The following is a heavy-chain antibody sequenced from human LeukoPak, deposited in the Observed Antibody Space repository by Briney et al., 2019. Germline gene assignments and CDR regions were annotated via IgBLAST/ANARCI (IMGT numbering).Heavy chain of an antibody. V-gene: IGHV3-9*01. Sequence: AGGSLRLSCAASGFTFDDYAMHWVRHAPGKGLEWVSGISWNSGSIGYADSVKGRFTISRDNAKNSLYLQMNSLRAEDTALYYCAKDNYYDSSGYFDYWGQGTLVTVSS. CDR3: AKDNYYDSSGYFDY. CDR2: ISWNSGSI. CDR1: GFTFDDYA. J-gene: IGHJ4*02. D-gene: IGHD3-22*01.